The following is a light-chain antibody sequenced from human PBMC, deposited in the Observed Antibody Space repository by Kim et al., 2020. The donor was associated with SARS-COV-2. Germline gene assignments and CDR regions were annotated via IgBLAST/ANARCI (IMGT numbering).Light chain of an antibody. CDR1: QSVSSSY. V-gene: IGKV3-20*01. Sequence: DIVLTQSPGTLSLSPGERATLSCRASQSVSSSYFAWYQQKPGQAPRLLIYDTSSRATGIPARFSGSGSGTDFTLTISRLEPEDFAIYYCQQCGTSPRTFGQGTKVDIK. J-gene: IGKJ1*01. CDR3: QQCGTSPRT. CDR2: DTS.